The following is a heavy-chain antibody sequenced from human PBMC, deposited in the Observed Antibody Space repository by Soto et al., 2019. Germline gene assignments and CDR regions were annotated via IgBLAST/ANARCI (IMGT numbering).Heavy chain of an antibody. V-gene: IGHV1-18*01. Sequence: ASVKVSCKASGYTFTRSGISWVRQAPGQGLEWMGWISTYNGDTNYAQTFQGRVTMTTDTSTSTVYMELRSLRFDDTAVYYCAREGVAPYYYYGMDVWGQGTPVTVSS. CDR2: ISTYNGDT. J-gene: IGHJ6*02. CDR1: GYTFTRSG. D-gene: IGHD5-12*01. CDR3: AREGVAPYYYYGMDV.